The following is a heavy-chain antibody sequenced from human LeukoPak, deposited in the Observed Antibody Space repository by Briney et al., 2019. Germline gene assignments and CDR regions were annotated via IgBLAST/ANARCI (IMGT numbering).Heavy chain of an antibody. D-gene: IGHD3-9*01. CDR3: AKDGTRYYDILTDTDAFDI. CDR2: ISGSGGST. CDR1: GFTFSSYG. V-gene: IGHV3-23*01. J-gene: IGHJ3*02. Sequence: PGGSLRLSCAASGFTFSSYGMSWVRQAPGKGLEWVSAISGSGGSTYYADSVKGRFTISRDNSKNTLYLQMNSLRAEDTAVYYCAKDGTRYYDILTDTDAFDIWGQGTMVTVSS.